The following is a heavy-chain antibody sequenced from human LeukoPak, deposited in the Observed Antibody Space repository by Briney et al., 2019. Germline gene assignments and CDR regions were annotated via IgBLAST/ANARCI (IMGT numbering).Heavy chain of an antibody. J-gene: IGHJ5*02. CDR1: GYTFTSYG. Sequence: ASVKVSCKASGYTFTSYGISWVRQAPGQGLEWMGWISAYNGNTNYAQKFQGRVTMTRDTSTSTVYMELSSLRSEDTAVYYCARDRGAVAGTRGDNWFDPWGQGTLVTVSS. CDR3: ARDRGAVAGTRGDNWFDP. CDR2: ISAYNGNT. V-gene: IGHV1-18*01. D-gene: IGHD6-19*01.